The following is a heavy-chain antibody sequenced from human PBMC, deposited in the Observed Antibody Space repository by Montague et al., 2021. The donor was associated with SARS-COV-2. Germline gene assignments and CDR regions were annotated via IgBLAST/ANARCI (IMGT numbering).Heavy chain of an antibody. D-gene: IGHD4-17*01. CDR1: GFTFSSYS. CDR2: ISSSSSYI. Sequence: SLRLSCAASGFTFSSYSMNWVRQAPGKGLEWVSSISSSSSYIYYXDSVKGRFTISRDNAKNSLYLQMNSLRAEETAVYYCARAPDYGDAAGYWGQGTLVIVSS. CDR3: ARAPDYGDAAGY. V-gene: IGHV3-21*01. J-gene: IGHJ4*02.